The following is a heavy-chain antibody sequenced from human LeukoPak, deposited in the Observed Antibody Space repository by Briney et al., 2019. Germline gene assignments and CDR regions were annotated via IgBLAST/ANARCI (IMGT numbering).Heavy chain of an antibody. V-gene: IGHV1-2*06. CDR1: GYTCSGYY. J-gene: IGHJ4*02. D-gene: IGHD6-13*01. Sequence: GASVKVSCKASGYTCSGYYMHWVRQAPGQGLEWMGRINPSSGGTNYAQKFQGRVTMTRDTSISTAYMEVSRLRSDDTAVYYCARSELADYWGQGTLVTVSS. CDR3: ARSELADY. CDR2: INPSSGGT.